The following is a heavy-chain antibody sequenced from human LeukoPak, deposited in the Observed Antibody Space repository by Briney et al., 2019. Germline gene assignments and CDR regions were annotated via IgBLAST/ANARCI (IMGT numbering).Heavy chain of an antibody. J-gene: IGHJ4*02. CDR3: ARESIAARQYYY. D-gene: IGHD6-6*01. CDR2: ISSSSSYI. CDR1: GFTFSSYS. Sequence: GGSLRLSCAASGFTFSSYSMNWVRQAPGKGLGWVSSISSSSSYIYYADSVKGRFTISRDNAKNSLYLQMNSLRAEDTAVYYCARESIAARQYYYWGQGTLVTVSS. V-gene: IGHV3-21*01.